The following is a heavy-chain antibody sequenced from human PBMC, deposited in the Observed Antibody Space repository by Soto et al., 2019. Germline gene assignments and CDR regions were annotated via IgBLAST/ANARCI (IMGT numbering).Heavy chain of an antibody. Sequence: HVQLVQSGAEVKKPGASVKVSCKASGYTFTTYGISWVRQAPGQGLEWMGWISTYNDITTYAQKLQGRVIMTTDRSTSTAYMELRSLRSDDTAVYYCAREGSGSYSGVWYFDYWAQGTLVTVSS. CDR1: GYTFTTYG. V-gene: IGHV1-18*04. CDR3: AREGSGSYSGVWYFDY. J-gene: IGHJ4*02. D-gene: IGHD1-26*01. CDR2: ISTYNDIT.